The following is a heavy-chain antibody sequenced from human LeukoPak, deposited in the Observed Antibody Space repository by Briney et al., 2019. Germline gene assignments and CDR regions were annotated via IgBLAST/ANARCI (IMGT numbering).Heavy chain of an antibody. CDR3: ARAGGAATIDY. Sequence: ASVKVSCKVSGYTLTELSMHWVRQAPGKGLEWMGWINPNSGGTNYAQKFQGRVTMTRDTSISTAYMELSRLRSDDTAVYYCARAGGAATIDYWGQGTLVTVSS. D-gene: IGHD2-15*01. V-gene: IGHV1-2*02. CDR2: INPNSGGT. J-gene: IGHJ4*02. CDR1: GYTLTELS.